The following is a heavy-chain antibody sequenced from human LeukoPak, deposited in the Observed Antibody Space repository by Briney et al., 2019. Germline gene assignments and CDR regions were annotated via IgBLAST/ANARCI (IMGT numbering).Heavy chain of an antibody. CDR2: ISAYNGNI. Sequence: ASVKVSCKASGYTFTSYGISWVRQAPGQGLEWMGWISAYNGNINYAQKLQGRVTMTTDTSTSTAYMELRSLRSDDTAVYYCARDGSSYFALPWSHTQYFDYWGQGTLVTVSS. CDR1: GYTFTSYG. CDR3: ARDGSSYFALPWSHTQYFDY. J-gene: IGHJ4*02. D-gene: IGHD3-9*01. V-gene: IGHV1-18*01.